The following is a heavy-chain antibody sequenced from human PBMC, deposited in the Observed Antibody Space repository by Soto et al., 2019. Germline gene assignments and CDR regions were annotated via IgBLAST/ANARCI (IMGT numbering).Heavy chain of an antibody. Sequence: QVQLQESGPGLVKPSQTLSLTCTVSGGSIRSGGYYWSWTRQHPGKGLEWIGYIYYTGSTYYNPSLKSRLTISVDTSKNQFSLKLSSVTAADTAVYYCAKDPSPQPTTVVTPGWFDPWGQGILVTVSS. D-gene: IGHD4-17*01. CDR2: IYYTGST. V-gene: IGHV4-31*03. CDR1: GGSIRSGGYY. J-gene: IGHJ5*02. CDR3: AKDPSPQPTTVVTPGWFDP.